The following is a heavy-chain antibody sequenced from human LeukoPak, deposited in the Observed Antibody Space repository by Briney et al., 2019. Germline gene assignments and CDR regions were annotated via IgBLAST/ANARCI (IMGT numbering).Heavy chain of an antibody. CDR3: AKGQYASGWNSGNY. D-gene: IGHD1/OR15-1a*01. V-gene: IGHV3-43*02. Sequence: PGGSLRLSCAASGFTFDDVAMHWVRHVPGKGLEWVSLITGDGYNTYYGDSVKGRFAISRDGSKNTLYLQVNSLRAEDTAVYYCAKGQYASGWNSGNYWGQGTLVTVSS. J-gene: IGHJ4*02. CDR2: ITGDGYNT. CDR1: GFTFDDVA.